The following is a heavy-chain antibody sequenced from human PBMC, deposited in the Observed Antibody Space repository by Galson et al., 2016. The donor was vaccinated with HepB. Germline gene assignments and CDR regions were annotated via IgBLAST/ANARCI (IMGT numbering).Heavy chain of an antibody. CDR2: INPSESYT. CDR3: ARQDILTGYYPGGGYGMDV. CDR1: GYSFTSYW. J-gene: IGHJ6*02. Sequence: QSGAEVKKPGESPRISCKGSGYSFTSYWINWVRQMPGKGLGWMGRINPSESYTNYSPSFQGHVTIPADKSISTAYLQWSSLKASDTAVYYCARQDILTGYYPGGGYGMDVWGQGTTVTVA. V-gene: IGHV5-10-1*01. D-gene: IGHD3-9*01.